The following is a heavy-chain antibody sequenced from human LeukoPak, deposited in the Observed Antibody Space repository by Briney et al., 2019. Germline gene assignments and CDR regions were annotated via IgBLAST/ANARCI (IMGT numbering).Heavy chain of an antibody. CDR1: GFTFSSYD. CDR3: TKDRHSSGWPNWFDP. J-gene: IGHJ5*02. V-gene: IGHV3-23*01. D-gene: IGHD6-19*01. CDR2: ISGDAVSK. Sequence: GGSLRLSCRGSGFTFSSYDMSCVRQAPGKGLEWGSSISGDAVSKYYAESVRGRFTISRYNSKDTLYLQMNSLRAEGTALSFCTKDRHSSGWPNWFDPWGQGSLVIVSS.